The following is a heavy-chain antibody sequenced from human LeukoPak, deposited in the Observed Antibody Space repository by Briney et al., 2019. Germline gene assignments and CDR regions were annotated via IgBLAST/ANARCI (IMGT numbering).Heavy chain of an antibody. J-gene: IGHJ3*02. CDR3: ARHPSKSSGSYYGAFDI. Sequence: SETLSLTCTVSGGSISSYYWSWIRQPPGKGLEWIGYIYYSGSTSYNPSLKSRVTISVDTSKNQFSLKLSAVTAADTAVYYSARHPSKSSGSYYGAFDIWGQGTTVTVSS. V-gene: IGHV4-59*08. CDR2: IYYSGST. CDR1: GGSISSYY. D-gene: IGHD1-26*01.